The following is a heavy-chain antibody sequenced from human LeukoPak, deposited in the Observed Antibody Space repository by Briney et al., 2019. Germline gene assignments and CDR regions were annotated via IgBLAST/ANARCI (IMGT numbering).Heavy chain of an antibody. V-gene: IGHV3-23*01. D-gene: IGHD6-13*01. CDR3: AKLHAYYSSSCHDY. CDR1: GFTFSSYA. Sequence: GGSLRLSCAASGFTFSSYAMSWVRQAPGKGLEWVSAISGSGGSTYYADSVKGRFTISRDNSKNTLYLQMNSLRAEDTAVYYCAKLHAYYSSSCHDYWGQGTLVTVSS. J-gene: IGHJ4*02. CDR2: ISGSGGST.